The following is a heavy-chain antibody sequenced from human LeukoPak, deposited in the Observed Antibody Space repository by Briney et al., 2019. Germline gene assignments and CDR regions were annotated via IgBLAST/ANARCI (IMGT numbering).Heavy chain of an antibody. CDR2: IKQDGSEK. CDR3: ARGGFYSGSFFFDY. CDR1: GFTFSSYW. Sequence: GGSLRLSCAASGFTFSSYWMSWVRQAPGKGLEWVANIKQDGSEKYYVDSVKGRFTISRDNAKNSLYLQMNSLRAEDTAVYYCARGGFYSGSFFFDYWGRGTLVTVPP. D-gene: IGHD6-6*01. J-gene: IGHJ4*02. V-gene: IGHV3-7*01.